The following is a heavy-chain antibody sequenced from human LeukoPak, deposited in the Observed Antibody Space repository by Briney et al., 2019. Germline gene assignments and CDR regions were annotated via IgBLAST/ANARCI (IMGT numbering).Heavy chain of an antibody. CDR1: GFTFSSYS. J-gene: IGHJ6*03. CDR3: ARVEKQYQLLTYYYYYYMDV. V-gene: IGHV3-21*04. Sequence: GGSLRLSCAASGFTFSSYSMNWVRQAPGKGLEWVSSISSSSSYIYYADSVKGRFTISRDNAKNSLYLQMNSLRAEDTAVYYCARVEKQYQLLTYYYYYYMDVWGKGTTVTISS. CDR2: ISSSSSYI. D-gene: IGHD2-2*01.